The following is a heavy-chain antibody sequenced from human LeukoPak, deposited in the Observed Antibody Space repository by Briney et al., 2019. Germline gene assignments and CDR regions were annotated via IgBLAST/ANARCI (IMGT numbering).Heavy chain of an antibody. V-gene: IGHV4-59*08. Sequence: PSETLSLTCTVSGGSISSYYWSWIRQPPGKGLEWIGYIYYSGSTNHNPSLKSRVTISVDTSKNQFSLKLSSVTAADTAVYYRARLHSRLRALAFDYWGQGTLVTVSS. D-gene: IGHD4-17*01. J-gene: IGHJ4*02. CDR1: GGSISSYY. CDR2: IYYSGST. CDR3: ARLHSRLRALAFDY.